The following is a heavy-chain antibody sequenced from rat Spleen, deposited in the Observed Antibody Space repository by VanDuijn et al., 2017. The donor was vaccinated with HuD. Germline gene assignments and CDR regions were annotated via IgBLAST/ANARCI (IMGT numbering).Heavy chain of an antibody. CDR3: ARDIYGGYSELGYFAY. V-gene: IGHV5-25*01. J-gene: IGHJ3*01. CDR2: ISNTGGRI. CDR1: GFTFSDYA. D-gene: IGHD1-11*01. Sequence: EVQLVESGGGLVQPGRSLKFSCAASGFTFSDYAMAWVRQAPTKGLEWVASISNTGGRIYYPDSVKGRFTISRDNAKSTLYLQMDSLRSEDTATYFCARDIYGGYSELGYFAYWGQGTLVTVSS.